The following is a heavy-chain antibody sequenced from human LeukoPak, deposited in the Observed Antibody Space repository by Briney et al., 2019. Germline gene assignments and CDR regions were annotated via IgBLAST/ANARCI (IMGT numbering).Heavy chain of an antibody. J-gene: IGHJ3*02. CDR1: GFTFSSYA. D-gene: IGHD5-18*01. V-gene: IGHV3-30*18. Sequence: GGSLRLSCAASGFTFSSYAMHWVRQAPGKGLEWVAFMSYDGVNKYSTDSVKGRFTISRDNSKNTLYLQMNSLRAEDTAVYYCAKPLGQLRSSDSFDIWGQGTMVIVSS. CDR3: AKPLGQLRSSDSFDI. CDR2: MSYDGVNK.